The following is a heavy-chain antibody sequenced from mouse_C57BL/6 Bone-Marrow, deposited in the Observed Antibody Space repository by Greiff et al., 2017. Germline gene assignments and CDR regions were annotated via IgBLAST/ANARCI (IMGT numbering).Heavy chain of an antibody. CDR2: IDPSDSYT. CDR3: ARSYQLGPWFAY. Sequence: QVQLQQPGAELVMPGASVKLSCKASGYTFTSYWMHWVKQRPGQGLEWIGEIDPSDSYTNYNQKFKGKSTLTVDKSSSTAYMQLSSLTSEDSAVYYCARSYQLGPWFAYWGQGTLVTVSA. CDR1: GYTFTSYW. D-gene: IGHD4-1*02. J-gene: IGHJ3*01. V-gene: IGHV1-69*01.